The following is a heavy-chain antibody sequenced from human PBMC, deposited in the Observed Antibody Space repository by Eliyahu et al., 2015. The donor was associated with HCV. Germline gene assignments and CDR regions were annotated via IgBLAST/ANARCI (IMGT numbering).Heavy chain of an antibody. V-gene: IGHV3-23*01. D-gene: IGHD1-1*01. J-gene: IGHJ4*02. CDR3: ALGATTASN. CDR1: GFTFSSYG. CDR2: ISVSGEST. Sequence: EVRLLESGGGLVQPGGSLRLSCAASGFTFSSYGMNWVRQAPGEGLEWVSAISVSGESTYYADSVKGRFTISRDNSKNTMYLQMNILRVEDTAVYYCALGATTASNWGQGTLVTVSS.